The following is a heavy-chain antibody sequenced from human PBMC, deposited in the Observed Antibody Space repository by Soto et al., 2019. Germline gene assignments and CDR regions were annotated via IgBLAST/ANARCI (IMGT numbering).Heavy chain of an antibody. Sequence: NPSETLSLTCDVSGDFLTTYYCNWVRQSPGKGLEWIGYIFYGGHTNYNPSLRGRATISVDTSKNQFSLKLSSVTAADTAVYYCARSPQYSSGWNGGFDYWGQGTPVTVSS. J-gene: IGHJ4*02. CDR2: IFYGGHT. D-gene: IGHD6-19*01. V-gene: IGHV4-59*01. CDR3: ARSPQYSSGWNGGFDY. CDR1: GDFLTTYY.